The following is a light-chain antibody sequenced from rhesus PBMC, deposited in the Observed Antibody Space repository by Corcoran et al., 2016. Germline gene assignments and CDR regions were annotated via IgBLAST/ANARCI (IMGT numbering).Light chain of an antibody. Sequence: DIQMTQSPSSLSASVGDTVTITCRASQSISSWLDWYQQKPGKAPKLLIYKASSLQSGVPSRLSGSGSGTVFTLTISSLQPEDFASYYCLQYSSSPYSFGQGTKVEIK. CDR2: KAS. CDR1: QSISSW. CDR3: LQYSSSPYS. V-gene: IGKV1-22*01. J-gene: IGKJ2*01.